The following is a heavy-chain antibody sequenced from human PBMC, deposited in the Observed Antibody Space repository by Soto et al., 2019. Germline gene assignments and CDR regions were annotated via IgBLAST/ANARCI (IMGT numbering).Heavy chain of an antibody. CDR3: ASELRYFDWPLPSSDY. D-gene: IGHD3-9*01. V-gene: IGHV3-11*05. Sequence: GGSLRLSCAASGLTCRDYYMSWIRQAPGKGLEWVSYISSSSSYTNYADSVKGRFTISRDNAKNSLYLQMNSLRAEDTAVYYCASELRYFDWPLPSSDYWGQGTLVTVSS. J-gene: IGHJ4*02. CDR2: ISSSSSYT. CDR1: GLTCRDYY.